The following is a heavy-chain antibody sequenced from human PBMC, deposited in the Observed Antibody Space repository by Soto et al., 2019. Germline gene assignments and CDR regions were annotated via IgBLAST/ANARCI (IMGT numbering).Heavy chain of an antibody. J-gene: IGHJ4*02. CDR3: ATRSPAFDY. CDR2: ITTDKGKT. CDR1: GYIFTSYG. Sequence: QVQLVQSGPEVKKPGASVKVSCKTSGYIFTSYGISWVRQAPGQGLEWMGWITTDKGKTTDAQKFQGRVTMTTDTSTSTAYMEMRSLRSDDTAVYYCATRSPAFDYWGQGTLVTVSS. V-gene: IGHV1-18*01.